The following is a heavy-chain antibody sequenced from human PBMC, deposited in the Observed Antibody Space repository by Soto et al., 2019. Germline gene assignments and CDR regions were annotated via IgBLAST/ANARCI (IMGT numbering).Heavy chain of an antibody. J-gene: IGHJ5*02. CDR3: ARLGYCSGGSCS. CDR2: IIPIFGTA. Sequence: ASVKVSCKASGGTFSSYAISWVRQAPGQGLEWMGGIIPIFGTANYAQKFQGRVTITADESTSTAYMELSSLRSEDTAVYYCARLGYCSGGSCSWGQGTLVTVSS. V-gene: IGHV1-69*13. CDR1: GGTFSSYA. D-gene: IGHD2-15*01.